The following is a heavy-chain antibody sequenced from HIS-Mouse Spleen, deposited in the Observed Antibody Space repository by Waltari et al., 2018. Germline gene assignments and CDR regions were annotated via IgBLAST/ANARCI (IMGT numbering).Heavy chain of an antibody. CDR3: AREGLQLRDY. CDR2: IYYSGST. D-gene: IGHD5-18*01. CDR1: GGPISCSSYY. Sequence: QLQLQESGPGLVNPSETLSLTCTVPGGPISCSSYYRGWIRQPTGKGLEWIGSIYYSGSTYYNPSLKSRVTISVDTSKNQFSLKLSSVTAADTAVYYCAREGLQLRDYWGQGTLVTVSS. J-gene: IGHJ4*02. V-gene: IGHV4-39*07.